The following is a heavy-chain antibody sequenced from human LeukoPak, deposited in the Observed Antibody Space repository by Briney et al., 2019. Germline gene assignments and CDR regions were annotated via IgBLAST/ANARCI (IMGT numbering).Heavy chain of an antibody. CDR3: ARDGKPWLVTSLFDY. Sequence: GASVKVSCKASGYTFTGYYMHWVRQAPGQGLEWMGWINPNSGGTNYAQKFQGRVTMTRDTSISTAYMELSRLRSDDTAVYYCARDGKPWLVTSLFDYWGQGTLVTVPS. D-gene: IGHD6-19*01. V-gene: IGHV1-2*02. CDR2: INPNSGGT. CDR1: GYTFTGYY. J-gene: IGHJ4*02.